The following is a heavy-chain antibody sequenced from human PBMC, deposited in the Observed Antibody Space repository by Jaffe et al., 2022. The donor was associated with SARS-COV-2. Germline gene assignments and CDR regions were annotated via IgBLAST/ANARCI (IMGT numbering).Heavy chain of an antibody. J-gene: IGHJ4*02. V-gene: IGHV3-15*01. Sequence: EVQLVESGGGLVKPGGSLRLSCAASGFTFSNAWMSWVRQAPGKGLEWVGRIKGKTDGGTSDYAAPVKGRFTISRDDSKNTLSLQMNSLKAEDTAVYYCTTGGEYSAYDYRYWGQGTLVTVSS. CDR1: GFTFSNAW. CDR2: IKGKTDGGTS. CDR3: TTGGEYSAYDYRY. D-gene: IGHD5-12*01.